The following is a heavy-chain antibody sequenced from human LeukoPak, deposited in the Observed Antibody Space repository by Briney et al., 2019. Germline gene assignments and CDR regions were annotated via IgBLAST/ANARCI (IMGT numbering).Heavy chain of an antibody. CDR3: ARDTGTAYYYGMDV. Sequence: PSETLSLTCTVSGGSISSYYWSWIRQPPGKGLEWIGYIYYSGSTNYNPSLKSRVTISVDTSKNQFSLKLSSVTAADTAVYYCARDTGTAYYYGMDVWGQGTTVTVSS. CDR2: IYYSGST. D-gene: IGHD4-17*01. V-gene: IGHV4-59*01. J-gene: IGHJ6*02. CDR1: GGSISSYY.